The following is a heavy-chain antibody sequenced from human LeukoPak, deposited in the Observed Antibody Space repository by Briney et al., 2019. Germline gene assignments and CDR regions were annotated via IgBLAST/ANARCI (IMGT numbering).Heavy chain of an antibody. V-gene: IGHV1-58*01. CDR3: AAVGGLGVYAFDI. J-gene: IGHJ3*02. D-gene: IGHD3-3*01. CDR1: GFTFTSSA. Sequence: SVKVSCKASGFTFTSSAVQWVRQARGQRLEWIGWIVVGSGNTNYAQKFQERVTITRDMSTSTAYMELSSLRSEDTAVYYCAAVGGLGVYAFDIRGQGTMVTVSS. CDR2: IVVGSGNT.